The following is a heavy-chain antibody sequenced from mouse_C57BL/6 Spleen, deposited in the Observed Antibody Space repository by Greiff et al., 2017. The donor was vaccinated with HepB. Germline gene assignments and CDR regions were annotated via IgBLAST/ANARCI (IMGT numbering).Heavy chain of an antibody. CDR1: GFTFSDYG. CDR2: ISSGSSTI. CDR3: ARSKVATEGFAY. J-gene: IGHJ3*01. Sequence: EVQLLESGGGLVKPGGSLKLSCAASGFTFSDYGMHWVRQAPEKGLEWVAYISSGSSTIYYADTVKGRFTISRDNAKNTLFLQMTSLRSEDTAMYYCARSKVATEGFAYWGQGTLVTVSA. D-gene: IGHD1-1*01. V-gene: IGHV5-17*01.